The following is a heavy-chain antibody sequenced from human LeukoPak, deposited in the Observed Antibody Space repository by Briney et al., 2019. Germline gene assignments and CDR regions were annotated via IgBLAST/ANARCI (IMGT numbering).Heavy chain of an antibody. V-gene: IGHV4-59*01. CDR3: ARAEGGSGYYYLNYYYYMDV. CDR1: GGSISSYY. D-gene: IGHD3-22*01. Sequence: SETLSPTCTVSGGSISSYYWSWIRQPPGKGLEWVGYIHYSGSTNYNPSLKSRVTISVDTSKNQFSLKLSSVTAADTAVYYCARAEGGSGYYYLNYYYYMDVWGKGTTVTVSS. J-gene: IGHJ6*03. CDR2: IHYSGST.